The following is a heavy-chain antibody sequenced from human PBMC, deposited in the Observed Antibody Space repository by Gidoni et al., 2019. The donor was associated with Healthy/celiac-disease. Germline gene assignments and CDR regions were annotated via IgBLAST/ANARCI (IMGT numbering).Heavy chain of an antibody. V-gene: IGHV1-24*01. CDR3: ATVEVGATSHFDY. Sequence: QVQLVQSGAEVKKPGAAVKVSCKGSGYTLTELSMHWVRQAPGKGLEWMGGFDPEDGATIYAQTFQGRVPMTEDTSTDTAYMELSSLRSEDTAVYYCATVEVGATSHFDYWGQGTLVTVSS. CDR2: FDPEDGAT. J-gene: IGHJ4*02. CDR1: GYTLTELS. D-gene: IGHD1-26*01.